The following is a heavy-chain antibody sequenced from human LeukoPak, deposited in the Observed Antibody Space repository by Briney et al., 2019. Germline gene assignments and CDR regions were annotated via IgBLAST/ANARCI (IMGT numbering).Heavy chain of an antibody. Sequence: GASVKCSCTASGGAFRRDAISSVRRAPGQGLEWMGGIIPIFGTANHAQKRQCRVTIPADESTSAAYMELSSLRSEDTAVYYCARDGDLVVRGSYDDWSEGTLVTAPS. D-gene: IGHD3-10*01. V-gene: IGHV1-69*13. CDR2: IIPIFGTA. CDR3: ARDGDLVVRGSYDD. CDR1: GGAFRRDA. J-gene: IGHJ4*02.